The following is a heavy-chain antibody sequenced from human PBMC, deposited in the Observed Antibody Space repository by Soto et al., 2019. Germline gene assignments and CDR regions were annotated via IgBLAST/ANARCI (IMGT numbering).Heavy chain of an antibody. CDR2: IIPVLGTP. Sequence: GASVKVSCKASGGTFTSTAFSWVRQAPGQGLEWMGGIIPVLGTPNYAQKFQARLTVTADASTTTVHMELSSLRSYDTAVYYCASSAGLDHLLNYYGLNVWGQGTTVTVSS. V-gene: IGHV1-69*13. J-gene: IGHJ6*02. D-gene: IGHD6-13*01. CDR1: GGTFTSTA. CDR3: ASSAGLDHLLNYYGLNV.